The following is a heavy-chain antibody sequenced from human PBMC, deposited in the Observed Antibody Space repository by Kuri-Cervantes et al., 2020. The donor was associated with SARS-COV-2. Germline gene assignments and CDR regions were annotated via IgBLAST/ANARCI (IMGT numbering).Heavy chain of an antibody. CDR3: ARENRDGYKGGFDY. Sequence: LSLTCAASGFTFSSYWMSWVRQAPGKGLEWVANIKQDGSEKYYVDSVKGRFTISRDNAKNSLYLQMNSLRAEDTAVYYCARENRDGYKGGFDYWGQGTLVTVSS. J-gene: IGHJ4*02. V-gene: IGHV3-7*01. CDR2: IKQDGSEK. D-gene: IGHD5-24*01. CDR1: GFTFSSYW.